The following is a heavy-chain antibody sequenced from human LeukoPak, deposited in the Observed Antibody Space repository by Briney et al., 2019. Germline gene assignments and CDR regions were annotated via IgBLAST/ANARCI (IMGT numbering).Heavy chain of an antibody. CDR3: TAQGGWYIDY. CDR1: GGSISSSIR. CDR2: IHHEGST. D-gene: IGHD6-19*01. J-gene: IGHJ4*02. V-gene: IGHV4-4*02. Sequence: SGTLSLTCGVSGGSISSSIRWSWVRQPPGKGLEWIGEIHHEGSTKYSPSLKSRVTISVDKSKNQSSLKLNSMTAADTAVYYCTAQGGWYIDYWGQGTLVTVSS.